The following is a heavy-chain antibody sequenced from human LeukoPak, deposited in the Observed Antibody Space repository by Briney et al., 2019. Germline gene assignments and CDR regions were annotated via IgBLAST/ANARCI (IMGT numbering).Heavy chain of an antibody. CDR3: AAVGSGIGAFDY. D-gene: IGHD3-16*01. CDR1: GGSFSGYY. Sequence: PSETLSLTCAVYGGSFSGYYWSWIRQPPGKGLEWIGEINHSGSTNYNPSLKSRVTISVDTSKNQFSLKLSSVTAADTAVYYCAAVGSGIGAFDYWGQGTLVTVSS. V-gene: IGHV4-34*01. CDR2: INHSGST. J-gene: IGHJ4*02.